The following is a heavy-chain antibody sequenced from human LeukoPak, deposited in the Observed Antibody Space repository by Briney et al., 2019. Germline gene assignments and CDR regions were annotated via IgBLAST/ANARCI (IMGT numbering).Heavy chain of an antibody. CDR1: GGSISSYN. D-gene: IGHD3-22*01. CDR2: IYYSGST. Sequence: SETLYLTCTVSGGSISSYNWSWIRQPPGKGLEWIGYIYYSGSTNYNPSLKSRVTISVNTSKNQLSLRLSSVTAADTAVYSCARNYYDSSGYYDDWYFDLWGRGTLVTVSS. J-gene: IGHJ2*01. CDR3: ARNYYDSSGYYDDWYFDL. V-gene: IGHV4-59*01.